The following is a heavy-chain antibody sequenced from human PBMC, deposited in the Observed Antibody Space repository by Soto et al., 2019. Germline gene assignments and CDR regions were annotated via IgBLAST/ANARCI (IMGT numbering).Heavy chain of an antibody. D-gene: IGHD4-17*01. CDR1: GYSISSGYY. CDR3: AHSDYGGNYFDDAFDI. Sequence: SETLSLTCAVSGYSISSGYYWGWIRQPPGKGLEWIGSIYHSGSTYYNPSLKSRVTISVDTSKNQFSLKLSSVTAADTAVYYCAHSDYGGNYFDDAFDIWGQGTMVTV. CDR2: IYHSGST. J-gene: IGHJ3*02. V-gene: IGHV4-38-2*01.